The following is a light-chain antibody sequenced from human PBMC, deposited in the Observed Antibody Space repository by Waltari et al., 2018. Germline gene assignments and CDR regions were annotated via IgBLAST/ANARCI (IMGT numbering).Light chain of an antibody. CDR2: GAS. Sequence: EIVLTPSPGTLSLSPGKRATLSCRASQSVSRTLAWYQQKPGQAPRLLIYGASNRATGIPDRFSGSGSGTDFSLTISRLEPEDFAVYYCQHYVRLPVTFGQGTKVEIK. V-gene: IGKV3-20*01. CDR3: QHYVRLPVT. J-gene: IGKJ1*01. CDR1: QSVSRT.